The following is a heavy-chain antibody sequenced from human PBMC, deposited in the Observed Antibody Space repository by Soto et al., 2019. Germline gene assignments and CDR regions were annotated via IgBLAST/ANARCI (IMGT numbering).Heavy chain of an antibody. CDR3: ERRSSGSYYDY. CDR1: GFTFSSYA. V-gene: IGHV3-23*01. J-gene: IGHJ4*02. Sequence: EVQLLESGGGLVQPGGSLRLSCAASGFTFSSYAMNWVRQAPGKGLEWVSVISGSGDSTYYADSAKGRFTISRDNSKNTLYLQMNSLRAEETAVYYCERRSSGSYYDYWGQGTLVTVSS. D-gene: IGHD1-26*01. CDR2: ISGSGDST.